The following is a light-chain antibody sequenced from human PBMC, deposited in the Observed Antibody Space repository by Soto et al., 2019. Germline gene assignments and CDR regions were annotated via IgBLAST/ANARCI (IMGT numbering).Light chain of an antibody. CDR1: QSIGTY. Sequence: EIVLTQSPATLSVSPGEGGTLSCRASQSIGTYLAWYRQRPVQAPRRLIYYNSNRATGSPDRFSGSGSGTAFTLTIRSLEPEDFAFYSCKHRLNWPWTFGQGTKVEIK. CDR2: YNS. V-gene: IGKV3-11*01. J-gene: IGKJ1*01. CDR3: KHRLNWPWT.